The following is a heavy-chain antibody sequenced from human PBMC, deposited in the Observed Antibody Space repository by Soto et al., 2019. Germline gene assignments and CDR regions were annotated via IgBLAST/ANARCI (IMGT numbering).Heavy chain of an antibody. J-gene: IGHJ6*02. Sequence: GGSLRLSCAASGFTFSSCAMGWVRQAPGKGLEWVSDIIDSGASTYYAGSVKGRFTISRDNSKSTLYLQMNSLRAEDTALYYCAKGRSYYYYYGVDVWGQGTTVTVSS. CDR1: GFTFSSCA. CDR2: IIDSGAST. V-gene: IGHV3-23*01. CDR3: AKGRSYYYYYGVDV.